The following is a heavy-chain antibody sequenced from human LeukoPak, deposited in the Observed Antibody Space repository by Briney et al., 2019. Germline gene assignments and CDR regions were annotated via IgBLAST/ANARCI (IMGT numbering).Heavy chain of an antibody. CDR2: ISGSGGST. CDR3: AKEGRYYYDSSGYFDY. CDR1: GFTFSSYA. D-gene: IGHD3-22*01. Sequence: GGSPRLSCAASGFTFSSYAMSWVRQAPGKGLEWVSAISGSGGSTYYADSVKGRFTISRDNSKNTLYLQMNSLRAEDTAVYYCAKEGRYYYDSSGYFDYWGQGTLVTVSS. J-gene: IGHJ4*02. V-gene: IGHV3-23*01.